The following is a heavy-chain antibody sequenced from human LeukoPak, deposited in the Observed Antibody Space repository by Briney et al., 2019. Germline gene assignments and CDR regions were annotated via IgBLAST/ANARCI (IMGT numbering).Heavy chain of an antibody. CDR1: GFTFSSYW. D-gene: IGHD3-3*01. CDR3: AKDHTYYDFWSGYYSYFDY. V-gene: IGHV3-30*02. CDR2: IRYDGSNK. J-gene: IGHJ4*02. Sequence: GGSLRLSCAASGFTFSSYWMSWVRQAPGKGLEWVAFIRYDGSNKYYADSVKGRFTISRDNSKNTLYLQTNSLRAEDTAVYYCAKDHTYYDFWSGYYSYFDYWGQGTLVTVSS.